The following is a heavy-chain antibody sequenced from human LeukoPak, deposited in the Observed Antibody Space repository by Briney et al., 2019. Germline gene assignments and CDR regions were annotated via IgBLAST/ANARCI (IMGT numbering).Heavy chain of an antibody. J-gene: IGHJ5*02. CDR1: GGSISSYY. CDR3: TREPAP. Sequence: SETLSLTCTVSGGSISSYYWSWIRQPAGKGLEWIGRIYASGSASYNPSLKSRVTMSGDTSKNQISLKLSSVTAADTAVYYCTREPAPWGQGTLVTVSS. V-gene: IGHV4-4*07. CDR2: IYASGSA.